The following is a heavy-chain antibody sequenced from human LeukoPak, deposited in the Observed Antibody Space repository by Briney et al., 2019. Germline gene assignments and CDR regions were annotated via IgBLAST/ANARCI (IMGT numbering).Heavy chain of an antibody. D-gene: IGHD4-17*01. CDR2: INHSGST. CDR3: ARPHPPTVTTPYWYFDL. J-gene: IGHJ2*01. V-gene: IGHV4-34*01. CDR1: GGSFSGYY. Sequence: SETLSLTXAVYGGSFSGYYWSWIRQPPGKGLEWIGEINHSGSTNYNPSLKSRVTISVDTSKNQFSLKLSSVTAADTAVYYCARPHPPTVTTPYWYFDLWGRGTLVTVSS.